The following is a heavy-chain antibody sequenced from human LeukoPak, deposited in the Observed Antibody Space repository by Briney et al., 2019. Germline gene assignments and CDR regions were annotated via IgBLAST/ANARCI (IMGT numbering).Heavy chain of an antibody. CDR1: CGSISSYY. J-gene: IGHJ5*02. D-gene: IGHD1-14*01. V-gene: IGHV4-59*01. CDR3: ARLSLPESEYHNWFDP. CDR2: IYYSGRT. Sequence: PSETLSFTCTVSCGSISSYYWSWIRQPPGKGLEWIGDIYYSGRTNYNPSLKSRVTISVDTSKNQFSLRLSSVTAADTAVYYCARLSLPESEYHNWFDPWGQGTLVTVSS.